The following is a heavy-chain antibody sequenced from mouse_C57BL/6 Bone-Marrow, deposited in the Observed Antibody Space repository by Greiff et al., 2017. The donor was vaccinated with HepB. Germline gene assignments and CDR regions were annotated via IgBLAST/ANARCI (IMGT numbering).Heavy chain of an antibody. J-gene: IGHJ2*01. V-gene: IGHV5-4*03. CDR2: ISDGGSYT. CDR3: ARGRQLRPFFDD. Sequence: EVKLVESGGGLVKPGGSLKLSCAASGFTFSSYAMSWVRQTPEKRLEWVATISDGGSYTYYPDNVKGRFTISRDNAKNNLYLQMSHLKSEDTAMYYCARGRQLRPFFDDWGQGTTLTVSS. CDR1: GFTFSSYA. D-gene: IGHD3-2*02.